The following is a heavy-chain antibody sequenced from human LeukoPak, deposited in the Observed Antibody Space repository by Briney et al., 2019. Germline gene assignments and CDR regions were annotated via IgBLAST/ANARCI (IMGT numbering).Heavy chain of an antibody. CDR2: IYNTGGT. CDR1: GFTISSDY. V-gene: IGHV3-66*01. J-gene: IGHJ3*02. D-gene: IGHD6-19*01. CDR3: AKDYQSGYASGYDAFGI. Sequence: GGSLRLSCAASGFTISSDYMTWVRQAPGKGLEWVSVIYNTGGTKYADSVRGRFTISRDNSKNTLYLQMNSLRGEDTAVYYCAKDYQSGYASGYDAFGIWGQGTMVIVSS.